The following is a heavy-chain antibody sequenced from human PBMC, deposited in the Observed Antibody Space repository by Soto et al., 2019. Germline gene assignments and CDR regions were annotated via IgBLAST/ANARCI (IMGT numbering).Heavy chain of an antibody. CDR3: ARGNKTFDP. V-gene: IGHV3-33*01. J-gene: IGHJ5*02. CDR1: GFAFSTYA. CDR2: ILYDGSNK. Sequence: ESGGGVVQPGRSLRLSCAASGFAFSTYAMHWVRQAPGKGLEWAAIILYDGSNKYYADSVKGRFTISRDNSKNTLYLQMDNLRAEDTAVYYCARGNKTFDPWGPGTQVTVSS.